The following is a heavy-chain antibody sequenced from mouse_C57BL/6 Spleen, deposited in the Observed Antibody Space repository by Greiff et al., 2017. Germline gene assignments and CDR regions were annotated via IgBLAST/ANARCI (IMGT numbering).Heavy chain of an antibody. D-gene: IGHD1-1*01. Sequence: EVKLMESGGGLVKPGGSLKLSCAASGFTFSSYTMSWVRQTPGKRLEWVATISGGGGNTYYPDRVKGRFTISRDTANNTLYLQMSRLRSEDTAVYDCARQEDYNGYAMAYWGQGTSVTVSA. CDR2: ISGGGGNT. CDR3: ARQEDYNGYAMAY. V-gene: IGHV5-9*04. J-gene: IGHJ4*01. CDR1: GFTFSSYT.